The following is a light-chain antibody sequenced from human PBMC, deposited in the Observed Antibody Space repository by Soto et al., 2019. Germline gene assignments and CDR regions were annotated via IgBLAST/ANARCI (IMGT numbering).Light chain of an antibody. V-gene: IGLV2-14*01. J-gene: IGLJ2*01. CDR3: SSYTSSSAVL. CDR1: SSDVGTYNY. Sequence: QAVVTQPASVSGSPGQSITISCTGTSSDVGTYNYVSWYQQHPGKTPKLIIYDVTNRPSGVSNRFSGSKSGHTASLTISGLQAEDEADYYCSSYTSSSAVLFGGGTKLTVL. CDR2: DVT.